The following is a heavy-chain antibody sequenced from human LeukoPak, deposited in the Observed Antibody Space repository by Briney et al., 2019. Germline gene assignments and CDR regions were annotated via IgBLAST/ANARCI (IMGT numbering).Heavy chain of an antibody. J-gene: IGHJ6*02. CDR2: IIPIFGTA. Sequence: ASVKVSCKASQYSVSDYAIHWVRQAPGQRLEWMGGIIPIFGTANYAQKFQGRVTITADESTSTAYMELSSLRSEDTAVYYCARDSGSYQAAYYYYGMDVWGQGTTVTVSS. CDR3: ARDSGSYQAAYYYYGMDV. CDR1: QYSVSDYA. V-gene: IGHV1-69*13. D-gene: IGHD1-26*01.